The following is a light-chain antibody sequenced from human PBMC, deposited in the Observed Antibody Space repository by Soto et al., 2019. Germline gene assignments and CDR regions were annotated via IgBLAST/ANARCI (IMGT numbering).Light chain of an antibody. J-gene: IGKJ5*01. CDR2: CAS. Sequence: DIVMTQSPDSLAVSLGERATINCKSSQSILYSSNNKNFLAWYQQKPGQPPKMLIYCASTRESGVPDRFSGSESGTDFTLTISSLQAEDVAVYYCQQYYDTPVTFGQGTRLEIK. V-gene: IGKV4-1*01. CDR3: QQYYDTPVT. CDR1: QSILYSSNNKNF.